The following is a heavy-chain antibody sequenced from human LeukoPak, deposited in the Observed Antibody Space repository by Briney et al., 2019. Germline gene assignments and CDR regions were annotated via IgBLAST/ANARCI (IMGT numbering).Heavy chain of an antibody. CDR3: ATRPSSYGYYYMDV. CDR2: IDYNGGST. Sequence: GGSLRLSCVASGFIFSNYWMSWVRQAPGKGLECVSAIDYNGGSTYYADSVKGRFTISRDNSKNTLYLQMNSLRAEDTAIYYCATRPSSYGYYYMDVWGKGTTVTVSS. CDR1: GFIFSNYW. D-gene: IGHD2-8*01. V-gene: IGHV3-23*01. J-gene: IGHJ6*03.